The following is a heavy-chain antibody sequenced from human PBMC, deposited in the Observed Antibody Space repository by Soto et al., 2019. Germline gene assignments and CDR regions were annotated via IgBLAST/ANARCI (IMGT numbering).Heavy chain of an antibody. V-gene: IGHV3-15*01. D-gene: IGHD2-8*01. CDR3: TILQMGGTDV. Sequence: EVHLVESGGGLVKPGGSLKLSCAASGFTFSNAWMSWVRQTAGKGLEWVGHIKSNTDGGTTDFAAPVTGRFTISRDDSKNTLYLQMNSLKTEDTAVYYCTILQMGGTDVWSQGTPLTVSS. CDR1: GFTFSNAW. J-gene: IGHJ6*02. CDR2: IKSNTDGGTT.